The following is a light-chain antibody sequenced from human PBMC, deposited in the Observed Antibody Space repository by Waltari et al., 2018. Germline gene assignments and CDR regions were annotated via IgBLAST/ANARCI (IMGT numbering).Light chain of an antibody. CDR3: QQYGNSPLT. Sequence: EIVLTQSPGTLSLSPGERATPSCRANQSVSSTYLAWYQQKPGQAPRLVIYGASSRATGIPDRFSGSGSGTDFTLTISRLETEDFAVYYCQQYGNSPLTFGGGTKVEIK. J-gene: IGKJ4*01. CDR1: QSVSSTY. CDR2: GAS. V-gene: IGKV3-20*01.